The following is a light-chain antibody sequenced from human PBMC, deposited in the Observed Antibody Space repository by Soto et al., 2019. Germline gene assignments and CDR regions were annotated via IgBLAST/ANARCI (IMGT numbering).Light chain of an antibody. CDR2: KTS. CDR3: QQYKSFSLT. V-gene: IGKV1-5*03. CDR1: QSINNW. Sequence: DIQMTQSPSTLSASVGDRATITCRASQSINNWLAWYQQKPGKAPKLLIYKTSNLESGVPSRFSGSGSGTEFSLTINSLQPDDFATYYCQQYKSFSLTFGGGTRVEVK. J-gene: IGKJ4*01.